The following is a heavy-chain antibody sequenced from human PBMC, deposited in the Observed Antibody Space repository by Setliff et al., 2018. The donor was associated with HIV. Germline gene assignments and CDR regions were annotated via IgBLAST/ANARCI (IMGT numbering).Heavy chain of an antibody. CDR2: IIPIFNTA. CDR3: ARDQATGYEKVWFSWIDP. Sequence: SVKVSCKASGGTFSLYAINWVRQAPGQGLEWMGGIIPIFNTANYAQKSQGRVTITADGSTSTAYMELSSLRFEDTATYYCARDQATGYEKVWFSWIDPWGQGTLVTVSS. CDR1: GGTFSLYA. V-gene: IGHV1-69*13. D-gene: IGHD5-12*01. J-gene: IGHJ5*02.